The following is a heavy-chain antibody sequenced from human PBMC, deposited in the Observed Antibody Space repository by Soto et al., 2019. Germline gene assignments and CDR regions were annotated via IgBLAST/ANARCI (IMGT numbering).Heavy chain of an antibody. D-gene: IGHD6-19*01. J-gene: IGHJ4*02. CDR3: ASFAVAEPYYFDY. Sequence: VASVKVSCKASGGTFSSYAISWVRQAPGQGLEWMGGIIPIFGTANYAQKFQGRVTITADKSTSTAYMELSSLRSEDTAVYYCASFAVAEPYYFDYWGQGTLVTVSS. CDR1: GGTFSSYA. CDR2: IIPIFGTA. V-gene: IGHV1-69*06.